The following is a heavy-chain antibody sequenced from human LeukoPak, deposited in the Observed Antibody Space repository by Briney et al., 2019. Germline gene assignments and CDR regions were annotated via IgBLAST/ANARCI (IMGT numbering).Heavy chain of an antibody. CDR2: IYYGGSS. Sequence: SETLSLTCTVSGGSISSSSYYWDWVRQPPGKGLEWIGSIYYGGSSYYNPSLKSRLTISEDTSKNQFSLKLSSVTAADTAVYYCARRPVVAIIPGAFDIWGQGTMVTVSS. J-gene: IGHJ3*02. CDR3: ARRPVVAIIPGAFDI. D-gene: IGHD5-12*01. CDR1: GGSISSSSYY. V-gene: IGHV4-39*01.